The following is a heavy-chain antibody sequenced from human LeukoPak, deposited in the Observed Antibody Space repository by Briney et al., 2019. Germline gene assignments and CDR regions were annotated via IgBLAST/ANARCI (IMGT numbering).Heavy chain of an antibody. V-gene: IGHV2-70*11. Sequence: RESGPALVKPPQTLTLTGTFSGFSLRTRGMCVSWIRQPPGKALEWLARIDWDDDKYYSTSLKTRLTISKDPSKNEVVLTMTNMDPVDTATYFCARMQDNNWRYFQHWGQGTLVTVSS. D-gene: IGHD1-1*01. J-gene: IGHJ1*01. CDR1: GFSLRTRGMC. CDR3: ARMQDNNWRYFQH. CDR2: IDWDDDK.